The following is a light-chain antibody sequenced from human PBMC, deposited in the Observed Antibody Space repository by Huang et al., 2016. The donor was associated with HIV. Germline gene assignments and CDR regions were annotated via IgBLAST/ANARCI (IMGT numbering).Light chain of an antibody. CDR3: QQYDNGPYT. CDR2: GAS. CDR1: QSVGRY. J-gene: IGKJ2*01. Sequence: EIVMTQSPVTLSLSPGERATLPCRASQSVGRYLAWYQQRPGPAPRRLIYGASTRASGIPARFIGSGSGTEFTLTISSLQSEDFAVYYCQQYDNGPYTFGQGTNLEIK. V-gene: IGKV3-15*01.